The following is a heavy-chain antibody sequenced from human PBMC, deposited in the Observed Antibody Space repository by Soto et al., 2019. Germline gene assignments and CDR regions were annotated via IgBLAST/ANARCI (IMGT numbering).Heavy chain of an antibody. CDR1: GFTASRDD. J-gene: IGHJ6*03. D-gene: IGHD2-15*01. CDR3: VRDDVYCGGGRCYGVPMDV. CDR2: FDNGGNT. Sequence: SGFTASRDDMRVVRQPRSKWPEWVALFDNGGNTYYAESVKGRFTISRDSSENTLDLQLNSLRAEDTAVYYCVRDDVYCGGGRCYGVPMDVWGKGTMVTVSS. V-gene: IGHV3-66*01.